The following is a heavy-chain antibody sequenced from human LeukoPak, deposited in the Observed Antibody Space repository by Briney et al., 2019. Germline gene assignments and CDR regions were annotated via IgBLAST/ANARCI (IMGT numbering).Heavy chain of an antibody. J-gene: IGHJ4*02. D-gene: IGHD4-17*01. CDR3: ARARRDYGRSFGY. CDR1: GGSISSSSYY. V-gene: IGHV4-39*07. Sequence: SETLSLTCTVSGGSISSSSYYWGWIRQPTGKGLEWIGEINHSGSTNYNPSLKSRVTISVDTSRKQFFLRLSSVTAADTAMYYCARARRDYGRSFGYWGQGTLVTVSS. CDR2: INHSGST.